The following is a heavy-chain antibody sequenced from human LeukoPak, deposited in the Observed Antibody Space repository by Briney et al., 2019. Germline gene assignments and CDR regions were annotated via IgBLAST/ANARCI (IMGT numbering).Heavy chain of an antibody. CDR1: GFSLSAFW. D-gene: IGHD6-13*01. Sequence: GGSLRLSCAASGFSLSAFWMTWVRQAPGKGLEWVSYISSSSSTIYYADSVKGRFTISRDNAKNSLYLQMNSLRAEDTAVYYCARRGAAAAQYFQHWGQGTLVTVSS. CDR2: ISSSSSTI. J-gene: IGHJ1*01. V-gene: IGHV3-48*04. CDR3: ARRGAAAAQYFQH.